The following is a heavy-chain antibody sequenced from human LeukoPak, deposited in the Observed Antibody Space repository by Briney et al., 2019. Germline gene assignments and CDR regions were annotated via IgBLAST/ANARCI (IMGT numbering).Heavy chain of an antibody. V-gene: IGHV4-31*03. CDR3: AKEGRDSGGYNGWFEP. CDR2: VCHDGGT. D-gene: IGHD2-15*01. CDR1: GSSITSGAYC. Sequence: SETLSLTCTVSGSSITSGAYCWSWIRQHPGKGLEWIGYVCHDGGTSYNPSLKSRVTVAIDTSKNQFSLKLNSVTAADTAVFYCAKEGRDSGGYNGWFEPWGQGTLVTVSS. J-gene: IGHJ5*02.